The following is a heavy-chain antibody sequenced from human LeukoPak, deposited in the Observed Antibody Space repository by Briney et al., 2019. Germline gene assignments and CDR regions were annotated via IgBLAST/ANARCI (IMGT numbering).Heavy chain of an antibody. CDR1: GYSFTSYW. CDR3: ARYCSGGSCYFPFDY. D-gene: IGHD2-15*01. V-gene: IGHV5-51*01. CDR2: IYPGDSDT. J-gene: IGHJ4*02. Sequence: GESLKISCKGSGYSFTSYWIGWGRQMPGKGLEWMGIIYPGDSDTRYSPSFQGQVTISADKSISTAYLQWSSLKASDTAMYYCARYCSGGSCYFPFDYWGQGTLVTVSS.